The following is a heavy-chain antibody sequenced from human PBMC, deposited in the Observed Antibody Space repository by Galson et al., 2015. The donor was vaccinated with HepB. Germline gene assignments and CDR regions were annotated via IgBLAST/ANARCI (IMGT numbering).Heavy chain of an antibody. CDR3: ARGMATESYRRTERYYFDY. CDR1: GGSISSYY. J-gene: IGHJ4*02. V-gene: IGHV4-59*01. Sequence: TLSLTCTVSGGSISSYYWSWIRQPPGKGLEWIGYIYYSGSTNYNPSLKSRVTISVDTSKNQFSLKLSSVTAADTAVYYCARGMATESYRRTERYYFDYWGQGTLVTVSS. CDR2: IYYSGST. D-gene: IGHD5-24*01.